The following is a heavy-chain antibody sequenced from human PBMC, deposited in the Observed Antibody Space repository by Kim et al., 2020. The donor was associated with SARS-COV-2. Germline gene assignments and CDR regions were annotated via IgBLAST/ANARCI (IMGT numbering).Heavy chain of an antibody. D-gene: IGHD2-15*01. Sequence: GESLKISCKASGYTFSTYWITWVRQMPGKGLEWMGRIDPSDSYTRYSESFRGHITMSVDKSIDTAYLKWGSLEASDSAMYYCARPMVHSHQVVFGSYDTWGQGTRVTVSS. CDR2: IDPSDSYT. V-gene: IGHV5-10-1*01. CDR3: ARPMVHSHQVVFGSYDT. J-gene: IGHJ3*02. CDR1: GYTFSTYW.